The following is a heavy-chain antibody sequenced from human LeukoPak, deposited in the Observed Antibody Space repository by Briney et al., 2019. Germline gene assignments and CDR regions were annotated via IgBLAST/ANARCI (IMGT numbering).Heavy chain of an antibody. CDR1: GFTFSSYA. CDR2: ISGSGGST. D-gene: IGHD3-9*01. V-gene: IGHV3-23*01. Sequence: PGGSLRLSCAASGFTFSSYAMSWVRQAPGEGLEWVSAISGSGGSTYYADSVKGRFTISRDNSKNTLYLQMNSLRAEDTAVYYCAKGVHAYDILTGPLDYWGQGTLVTVSS. CDR3: AKGVHAYDILTGPLDY. J-gene: IGHJ4*02.